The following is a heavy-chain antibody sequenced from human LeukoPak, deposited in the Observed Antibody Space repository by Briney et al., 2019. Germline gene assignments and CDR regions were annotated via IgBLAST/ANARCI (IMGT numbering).Heavy chain of an antibody. CDR1: GFTFSSYS. CDR2: TSSSSSYI. D-gene: IGHD3-3*01. V-gene: IGHV3-21*01. CDR3: ASNHYDFWSGPTPYYFDY. J-gene: IGHJ4*02. Sequence: GGSLRLSCAASGFTFSSYSMNWVRQAPGKGLERVSSTSSSSSYIYYADSVKGRFTISRDNAKNSLYLQMNSLRAEDTAVYYCASNHYDFWSGPTPYYFDYWGQGTLVTVSS.